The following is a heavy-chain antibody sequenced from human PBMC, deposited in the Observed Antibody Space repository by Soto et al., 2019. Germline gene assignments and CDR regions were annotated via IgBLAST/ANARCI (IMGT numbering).Heavy chain of an antibody. CDR2: IFYDGRNE. J-gene: IGHJ3*02. CDR1: GFTFSSYG. Sequence: HPRGSLRLSCTASGFTFSSYGMHWVRQAPGKGLEWVAFIFYDGRNEYYADSVKGRFTISRANSKSTLYLQMNSLRPEDTAVYYCAKYCSSAICYIGSFDIWGQGTMVTVSS. D-gene: IGHD2-2*02. CDR3: AKYCSSAICYIGSFDI. V-gene: IGHV3-30*02.